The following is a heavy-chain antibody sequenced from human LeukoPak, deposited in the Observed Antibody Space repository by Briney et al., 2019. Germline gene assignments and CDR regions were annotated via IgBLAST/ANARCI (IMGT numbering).Heavy chain of an antibody. CDR3: ARDYYGDSYFDY. CDR1: GVPFDEYW. Sequence: GGSLRPPRGASGVPFDEYWKNLVRPAPGEGVEGVSGINWNGGSTDYADSVKGRFTISRDNAKNSLYLQMSSLRAEDTALYYCARDYYGDSYFDYWGQGTLVTVSS. D-gene: IGHD4-17*01. V-gene: IGHV3-20*04. J-gene: IGHJ4*02. CDR2: INWNGGST.